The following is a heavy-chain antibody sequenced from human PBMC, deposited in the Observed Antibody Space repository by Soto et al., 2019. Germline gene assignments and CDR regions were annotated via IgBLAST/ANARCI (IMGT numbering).Heavy chain of an antibody. CDR3: ARGFLGSDDY. D-gene: IGHD5-12*01. Sequence: ASVKVSCKASGYTFISHAIHWMRQAPGQRLEWMGWINGGYAHIQYSQKFQGRLTLTRDTSATTADMELSRLRSEDTAVYYCARGFLGSDDYWGQGTLITVSS. CDR1: GYTFISHA. J-gene: IGHJ4*02. CDR2: INGGYAHI. V-gene: IGHV1-3*01.